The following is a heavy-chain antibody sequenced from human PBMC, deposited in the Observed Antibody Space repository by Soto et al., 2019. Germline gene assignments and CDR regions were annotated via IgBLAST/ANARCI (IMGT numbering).Heavy chain of an antibody. CDR2: IYYSGST. Sequence: PSETLSLTCTVSGGSISSYYWSWIRQPPGKGLEWIGYIYYSGSTNYNPSLKSRVTISVDTSKNQFSLKLSSVTAADTAVYYCARAGNCTNGVCSAYYYYYGMDVWGQGTTVTVPS. CDR1: GGSISSYY. J-gene: IGHJ6*02. D-gene: IGHD2-8*01. CDR3: ARAGNCTNGVCSAYYYYYGMDV. V-gene: IGHV4-59*01.